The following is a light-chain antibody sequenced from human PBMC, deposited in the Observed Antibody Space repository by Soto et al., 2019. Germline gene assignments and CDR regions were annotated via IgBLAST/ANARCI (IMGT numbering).Light chain of an antibody. CDR2: LGS. Sequence: VMTQSPLSLPVTPAEPASISCRSSQSLLHSNGYNYLDWYLQKPGQSPQLLIYLGSNRASGVPDRFSGSGSGTDFTLKISRVEAEDVGVYYCMQALQTPITFGQGTRLEIK. CDR1: QSLLHSNGYNY. CDR3: MQALQTPIT. V-gene: IGKV2-28*01. J-gene: IGKJ5*01.